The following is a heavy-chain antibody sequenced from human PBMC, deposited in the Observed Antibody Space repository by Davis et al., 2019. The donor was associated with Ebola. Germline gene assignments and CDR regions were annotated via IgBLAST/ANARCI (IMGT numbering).Heavy chain of an antibody. D-gene: IGHD1-20*01. V-gene: IGHV5-51*01. CDR3: ASLRRTITGMDDGFDL. CDR1: GYTFTSYW. Sequence: KVSCKASGYTFTSYWIGWVRQMPGKGLEWMGTIYTGDSDTRYSPSFRGQVTISADKSTRTAYLQWGSLKASDTAMYYCASLRRTITGMDDGFDLWGQGTMVTVSS. CDR2: IYTGDSDT. J-gene: IGHJ3*01.